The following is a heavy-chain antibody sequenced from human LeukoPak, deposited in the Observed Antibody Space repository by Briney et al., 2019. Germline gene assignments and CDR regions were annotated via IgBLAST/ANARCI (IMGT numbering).Heavy chain of an antibody. CDR3: ARVITGTTSWLKQYNWFDP. CDR1: GGSFSGYY. D-gene: IGHD1-7*01. J-gene: IGHJ5*02. V-gene: IGHV4-34*01. CDR2: INHSGST. Sequence: SETLSLTCAVYGGSFSGYYWSWIRQPPGKGLEWIGEINHSGSTNYNPSLKSRVTISVDTSKNQFSLKLSSVTAADTAVYYCARVITGTTSWLKQYNWFDPWGQGTLVTVSS.